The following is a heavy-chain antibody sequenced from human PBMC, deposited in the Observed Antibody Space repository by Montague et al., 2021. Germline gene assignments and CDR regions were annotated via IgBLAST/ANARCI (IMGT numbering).Heavy chain of an antibody. CDR2: VSHGGRT. J-gene: IGHJ6*03. V-gene: IGHV4-38-2*02. CDR1: RSLINSDYY. CDR3: ARERDRYYYMDI. Sequence: SETLSLTCTVSRSLINSDYYWGWIRQPPGKGLEWMGSVSHGGRTYYNPSLKSRVTIAVDTSNNHFSHKLISVTAADTAMYYCARERDRYYYMDIGGKGTTITVSS.